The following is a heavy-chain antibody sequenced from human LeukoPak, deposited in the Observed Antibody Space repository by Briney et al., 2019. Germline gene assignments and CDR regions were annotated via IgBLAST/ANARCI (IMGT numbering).Heavy chain of an antibody. CDR3: ARDGDPYTAMVTSWLDY. J-gene: IGHJ4*02. V-gene: IGHV4-61*02. D-gene: IGHD5-18*01. Sequence: SETLSLTCTVSGGSISSGSYYWGWIRQPAGKGLEWIGRIYTSGSTNYNPSLKSRVTISVDTSKNQFSLKLSSVTAADTAVYYCARDGDPYTAMVTSWLDYWGQGTLVTVSS. CDR2: IYTSGST. CDR1: GGSISSGSYY.